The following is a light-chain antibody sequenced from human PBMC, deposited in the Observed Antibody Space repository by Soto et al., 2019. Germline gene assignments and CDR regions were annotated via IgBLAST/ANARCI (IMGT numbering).Light chain of an antibody. CDR1: QSVSSY. V-gene: IGKV3-11*01. J-gene: IGKJ1*01. CDR2: DAS. Sequence: EVVLTQSPATLSLSPGERATLSCRASQSVSSYLAWYQQKPGQAPRLLIYDASNRATGIPARFSGSGSGTDFTLTISSLQSEDFAVYYCQQYDNWPWTFGQGDQGGYQ. CDR3: QQYDNWPWT.